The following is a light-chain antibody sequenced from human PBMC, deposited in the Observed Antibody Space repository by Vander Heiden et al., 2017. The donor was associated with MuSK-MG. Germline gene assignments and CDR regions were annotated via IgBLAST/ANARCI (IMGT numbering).Light chain of an antibody. CDR3: QQYYTSPLT. V-gene: IGKV4-1*01. CDR2: WAS. Sequence: IVMTQSPDSLAVSLGERATINCKSSQSVLYSSNNYNYFAWYQQKPGQPPKLLIYWASTRESGVPDRFSGSGSRTDFTLTISNLQAEDVAVYYCQQYYTSPLTFGGGTKVEIK. CDR1: QSVLYSSNNYNY. J-gene: IGKJ4*01.